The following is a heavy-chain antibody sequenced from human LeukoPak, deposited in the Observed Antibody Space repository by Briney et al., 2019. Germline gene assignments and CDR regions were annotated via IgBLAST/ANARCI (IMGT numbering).Heavy chain of an antibody. CDR2: ISYDGSNK. D-gene: IGHD6-13*01. CDR3: AKSGSSWYPDY. CDR1: GFTFSSYG. V-gene: IGHV3-30*18. J-gene: IGHJ4*02. Sequence: GGSLRLPCAASGFTFSSYGMHWVRQAPGKGLEWVAVISYDGSNKYYADSVKGRFTISRDNSKNTLYLQMNSLRAEDTAVYYCAKSGSSWYPDYWGQGTLVTVSS.